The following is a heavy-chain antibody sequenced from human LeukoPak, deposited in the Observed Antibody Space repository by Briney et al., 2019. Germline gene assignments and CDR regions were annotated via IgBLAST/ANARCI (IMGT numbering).Heavy chain of an antibody. V-gene: IGHV4-59*08. Sequence: PSETLSLTCTVSGGSISSYYWSWIRQPPGKGLEWIGYIYYSGSTNYNPSLKSRVTISVDTSKNQFSLKLSSVTAADTAVYYCARHVPYYDILTGYFSYYYYGMDVWGQGTTVTVSS. J-gene: IGHJ6*02. D-gene: IGHD3-9*01. CDR1: GGSISSYY. CDR3: ARHVPYYDILTGYFSYYYYGMDV. CDR2: IYYSGST.